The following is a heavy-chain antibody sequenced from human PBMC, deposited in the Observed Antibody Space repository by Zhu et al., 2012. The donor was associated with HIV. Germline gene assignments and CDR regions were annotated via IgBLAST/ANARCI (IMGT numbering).Heavy chain of an antibody. CDR2: IYHSGST. CDR3: ARSPWGIVGATIPNGY. D-gene: IGHD1-26*01. J-gene: IGHJ4*02. CDR1: GYSISSGYY. V-gene: IGHV4-38-2*02. Sequence: QVQLQESGPGLVKPSETLSLTCTVSGYSISSGYYWGWIRQPPGKGLEWIGSIYHSGSTYYNPSLKSRVTISVDTSKNQFSLKLSSVTAADTAVYYCARSPWGIVGATIPNGYWGQGTLVTVSS.